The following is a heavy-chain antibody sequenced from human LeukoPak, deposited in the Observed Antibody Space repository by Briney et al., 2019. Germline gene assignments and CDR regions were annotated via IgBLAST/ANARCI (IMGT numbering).Heavy chain of an antibody. CDR1: GGSLTNYY. Sequence: SETLSLTCSVSGGSLTNYYWGWVRQPPGKGLEYIGYIHSDGTTNYNPSLKNRVTVSLDTSRTHFSLRLSFVTAADTAVYFCARLNYRGGEALHFDYWGQGTLVAVSS. V-gene: IGHV4-4*09. J-gene: IGHJ4*02. D-gene: IGHD3-16*01. CDR3: ARLNYRGGEALHFDY. CDR2: IHSDGTT.